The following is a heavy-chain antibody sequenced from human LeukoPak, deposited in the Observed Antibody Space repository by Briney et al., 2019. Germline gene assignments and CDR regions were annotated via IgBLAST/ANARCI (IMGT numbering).Heavy chain of an antibody. CDR1: GGSISSSSYY. CDR3: ARTTIVVVVAATSGWFDP. D-gene: IGHD2-15*01. Sequence: PSETLSLTCTVSGGSISSSSYYWGWIRQPPGKGLEWIGSIYYSGSTYYNPSLKSRVTISVDTSKNQFSLKLSSVTAADTAVYYCARTTIVVVVAATSGWFDPWGQGTLVTVSS. J-gene: IGHJ5*02. V-gene: IGHV4-39*07. CDR2: IYYSGST.